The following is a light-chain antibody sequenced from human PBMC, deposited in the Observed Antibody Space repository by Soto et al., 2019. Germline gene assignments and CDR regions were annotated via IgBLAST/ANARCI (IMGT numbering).Light chain of an antibody. CDR3: MKALQTPWK. CDR2: LGS. Sequence: DIVMTQSPLSLPVTPGEPRSISCSSSQSRLHSYGFNYLDWYLQRPGQSPQLLIYLGSNRASGVPDRFSATGSGTSFTLKISSVEAEDVGVYYCMKALQTPWKFGQGTKVDIK. CDR1: QSRLHSYGFNY. V-gene: IGKV2-28*01. J-gene: IGKJ1*01.